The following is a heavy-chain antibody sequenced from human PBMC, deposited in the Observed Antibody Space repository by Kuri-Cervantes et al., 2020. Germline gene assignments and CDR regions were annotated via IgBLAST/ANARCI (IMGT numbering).Heavy chain of an antibody. Sequence: GESLKISCAASGFTVSSNYMSWVRQAPEKGLEWVSAIYSGGSTYYADSVKGRFTISRDNSKNTLYLQMNSLRAEDTAVYYCARDRSSGWNWFDPWGQGTRVTGSS. D-gene: IGHD6-19*01. J-gene: IGHJ5*02. CDR3: ARDRSSGWNWFDP. V-gene: IGHV3-66*02. CDR1: GFTVSSNY. CDR2: IYSGGST.